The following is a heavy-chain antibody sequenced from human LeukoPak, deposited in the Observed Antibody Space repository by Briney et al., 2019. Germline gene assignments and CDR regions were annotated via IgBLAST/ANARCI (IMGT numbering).Heavy chain of an antibody. CDR1: GYTFTGYF. J-gene: IGHJ6*02. Sequence: ASVEVSCKASGYTFTGYFIHWVRQAPGQGLQWMGWINTQSGATNYAQEFLGRVTMTGDTSSSTTYLELSRLRSDDTAVYYCARRVSGDYYNGMDVWGQGTTVTVSS. D-gene: IGHD7-27*01. CDR3: ARRVSGDYYNGMDV. CDR2: INTQSGAT. V-gene: IGHV1-2*02.